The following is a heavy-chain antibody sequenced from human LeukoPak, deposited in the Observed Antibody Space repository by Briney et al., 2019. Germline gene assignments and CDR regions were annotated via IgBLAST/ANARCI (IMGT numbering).Heavy chain of an antibody. J-gene: IGHJ6*03. CDR3: ARGYYYMDV. V-gene: IGHV4-34*01. Sequence: PSETLSLTCAVYTDSFNDYFWSWIRQSPGKGLEWIGEINHREYTNYNPSLRSRVTISVDTAKKQFSLKLGSVTAAETAVYYCARGYYYMDVWDKGAAVTVSS. CDR1: TDSFNDYF. CDR2: INHREYT.